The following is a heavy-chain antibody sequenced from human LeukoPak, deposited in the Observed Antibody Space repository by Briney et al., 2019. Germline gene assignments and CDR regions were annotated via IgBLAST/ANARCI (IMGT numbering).Heavy chain of an antibody. D-gene: IGHD6-13*01. CDR3: ARVAAAGFLFDY. CDR1: GGSISSYY. CDR2: IYYSGST. J-gene: IGHJ4*02. Sequence: KASETLSLTCTVSGGSISSYYWSWIRQPPGKGLEWIGYIYYSGSTNYNPSLKSRVTISVDTSKNQFSLKLSSVTAADTAVYYCARVAAAGFLFDYWGQGTLVTVSS. V-gene: IGHV4-59*01.